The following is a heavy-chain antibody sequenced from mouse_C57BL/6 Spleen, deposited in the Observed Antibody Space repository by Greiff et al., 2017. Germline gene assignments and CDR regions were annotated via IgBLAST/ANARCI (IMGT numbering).Heavy chain of an antibody. J-gene: IGHJ3*01. V-gene: IGHV7-3*01. CDR2: IRNKANGPTT. D-gene: IGHD1-1*01. CDR1: GFTFTDYY. CDR3: ARNDGSSAWFAY. Sequence: DVHLVESGGGLVQPGGSLSLSCAASGFTFTDYYMSWVRQPPGQALEWLGFIRNKANGPTTDYSASVKGRFTISRDNSQSILYRQMNALGAEDSATYYCARNDGSSAWFAYWGQGTLVTVSA.